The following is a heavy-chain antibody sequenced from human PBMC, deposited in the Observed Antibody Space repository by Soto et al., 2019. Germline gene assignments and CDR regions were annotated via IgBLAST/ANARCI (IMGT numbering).Heavy chain of an antibody. CDR2: INPSDGTT. CDR3: ARDLYDLRGYTFGTVDY. Sequence: ASVKVSCKASEYTFTNYYMHWVRQAPGHGLKWMGMINPSDGTTSYAQKFRARVTMTRDTSTSTVYMEVSSLRSEDTAMYYCARDLYDLRGYTFGTVDYWGQGTLVTVSS. CDR1: EYTFTNYY. D-gene: IGHD5-12*01. V-gene: IGHV1-46*01. J-gene: IGHJ4*02.